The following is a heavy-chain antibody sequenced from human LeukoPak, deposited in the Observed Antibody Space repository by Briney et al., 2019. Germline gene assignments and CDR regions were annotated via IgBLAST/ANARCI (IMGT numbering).Heavy chain of an antibody. V-gene: IGHV3-21*01. D-gene: IGHD2-15*01. CDR3: AREGGYCYGDSCRYFDY. J-gene: IGHJ4*02. CDR1: GVTFSSYS. CDR2: VSTGSRDI. Sequence: GGSLRLSCAASGVTFSSYSMNWVRQAPGKGLEWVSSVSTGSRDIYYADSVKGRFTISRDSAKNSLYLQMNSLRAEDTAVYYCAREGGYCYGDSCRYFDYWGQGTLVTVSS.